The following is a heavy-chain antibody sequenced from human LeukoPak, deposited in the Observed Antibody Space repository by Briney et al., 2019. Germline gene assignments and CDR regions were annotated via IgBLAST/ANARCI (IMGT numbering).Heavy chain of an antibody. J-gene: IGHJ4*02. Sequence: SVKVSCKASGFTFTSSAMQWVREARGQRLEWIGWIVVGSGNTNYAQKFQERVTITRDMSTSTAYMEPSSLRSEDTAVYYCAATYYYDSSDNTLDYWGQGTLVTVSS. D-gene: IGHD3-22*01. CDR2: IVVGSGNT. V-gene: IGHV1-58*02. CDR3: AATYYYDSSDNTLDY. CDR1: GFTFTSSA.